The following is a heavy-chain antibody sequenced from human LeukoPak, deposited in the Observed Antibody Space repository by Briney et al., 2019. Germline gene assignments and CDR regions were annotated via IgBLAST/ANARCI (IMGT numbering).Heavy chain of an antibody. CDR2: IWYDGSNK. J-gene: IGHJ4*02. V-gene: IGHV3-33*06. D-gene: IGHD6-19*01. Sequence: GRSLRLSCAASGFTFSSYGMHWVRQAPGKGLEWVAVIWYDGSNKYYADSVKGRFTTSRDNSKNTLYLQMNSLRAEDTAVYYCAKDWVAVAGTGYWGQGTLVTVSS. CDR3: AKDWVAVAGTGY. CDR1: GFTFSSYG.